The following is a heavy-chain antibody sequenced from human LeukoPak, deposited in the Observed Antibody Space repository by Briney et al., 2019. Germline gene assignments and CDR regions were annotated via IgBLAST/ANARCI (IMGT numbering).Heavy chain of an antibody. J-gene: IGHJ4*02. V-gene: IGHV1-2*02. CDR1: EYTFTAYY. D-gene: IGHD6-13*01. CDR2: INPNSGAT. Sequence: ASVKVSCKASEYTFTAYYMHWVRQAPGQGLEWMGWINPNSGATNYAQKFQGRVTMTRDTSISTAYMELSRLRSDDTAVYYCAREVAAVHGTKGDYWGQGTLVTVSS. CDR3: AREVAAVHGTKGDY.